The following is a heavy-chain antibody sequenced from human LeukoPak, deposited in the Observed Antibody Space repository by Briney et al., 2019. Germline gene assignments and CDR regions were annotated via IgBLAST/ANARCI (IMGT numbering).Heavy chain of an antibody. J-gene: IGHJ4*02. CDR3: ARRSDNWNEYYFDY. V-gene: IGHV4-59*08. CDR1: GGSISPYY. D-gene: IGHD1-20*01. CDR2: IYYSGST. Sequence: SETLSLTCTVSGGSISPYYWSWIRQPPGKGLEWIGYIYYSGSTNYNPSLKSRVTISVDTSKNQFSLKLSSVTAADTAMYYCARRSDNWNEYYFDYWGQGTLVTVSS.